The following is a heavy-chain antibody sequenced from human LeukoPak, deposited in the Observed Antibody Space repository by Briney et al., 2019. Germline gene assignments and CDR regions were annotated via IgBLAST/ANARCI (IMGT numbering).Heavy chain of an antibody. CDR1: GFTFSGYS. CDR3: AREPAAAGKNWFDP. D-gene: IGHD6-25*01. CDR2: ISGSSSPI. Sequence: GGSLRLSCAASGFTFSGYSMNWVRQAPGKGLEWVSYISGSSSPIFYADSVRGRFTISRDNAKNSLYLQMNSLRAEDTAVYYCAREPAAAGKNWFDPWGQGTLVTVSS. V-gene: IGHV3-48*04. J-gene: IGHJ5*02.